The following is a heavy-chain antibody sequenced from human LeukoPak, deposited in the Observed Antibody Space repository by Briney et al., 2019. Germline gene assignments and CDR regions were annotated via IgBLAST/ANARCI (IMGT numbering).Heavy chain of an antibody. J-gene: IGHJ4*02. CDR3: ARVVYDFWSGYYRGRFDY. Sequence: ASVKVSCKASGYTFTSYGISWARQAPGQGLEWMGWISAYNVNTNYAQKLQGRVTMTTDTSTSTAYMELRSLRSDDTAVYYCARVVYDFWSGYYRGRFDYWGQGTLVTVSS. V-gene: IGHV1-18*01. CDR2: ISAYNVNT. CDR1: GYTFTSYG. D-gene: IGHD3-3*01.